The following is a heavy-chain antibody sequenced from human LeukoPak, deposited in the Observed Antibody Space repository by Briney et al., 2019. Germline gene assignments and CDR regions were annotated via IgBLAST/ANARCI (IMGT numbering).Heavy chain of an antibody. J-gene: IGHJ3*02. CDR1: GGSFSGYY. CDR2: INHSGST. V-gene: IGHV4-34*01. D-gene: IGHD3-9*01. CDR3: ARARGDILTGYYYGDAFDI. Sequence: SETLSLTCAVYGGSFSGYYWSWIRQPPGKGLEWIGEINHSGSTYYNPSLKSRVTISVDRSKNQFSLKLSSVTAADTAVYYCARARGDILTGYYYGDAFDIWGQGTMVTVSS.